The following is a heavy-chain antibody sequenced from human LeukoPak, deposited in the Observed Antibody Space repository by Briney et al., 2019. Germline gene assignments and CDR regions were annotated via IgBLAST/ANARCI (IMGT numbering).Heavy chain of an antibody. CDR1: GFTFIKVW. J-gene: IGHJ1*01. D-gene: IGHD3-22*01. Sequence: GGALRLSCAASGFTFIKVWMSWVRQAPGKGLEWVGRIKSKTDGGTIDYTARVKGRFTISRDDSKDTLFLQMNSLKTEDTAVYYCTTDLSELDDSGYYAKYFHHWGRGTLVSVSS. CDR3: TTDLSELDDSGYYAKYFHH. CDR2: IKSKTDGGTI. V-gene: IGHV3-15*01.